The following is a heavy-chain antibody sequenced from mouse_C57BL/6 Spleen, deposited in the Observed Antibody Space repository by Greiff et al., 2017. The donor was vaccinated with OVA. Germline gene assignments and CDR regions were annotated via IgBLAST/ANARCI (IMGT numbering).Heavy chain of an antibody. Sequence: QVQLQQSGAELARPGASVKLSCKASGYTFTSYGISWVKQRTGQGLEWIGEIYPRSGNTYYNEKFKGKATLTADKSSSTAYMELRSLTSEDSAVYFCAREAYGSSPYAMDYWGQGTSVTVSS. V-gene: IGHV1-81*01. CDR3: AREAYGSSPYAMDY. J-gene: IGHJ4*01. D-gene: IGHD1-1*01. CDR1: GYTFTSYG. CDR2: IYPRSGNT.